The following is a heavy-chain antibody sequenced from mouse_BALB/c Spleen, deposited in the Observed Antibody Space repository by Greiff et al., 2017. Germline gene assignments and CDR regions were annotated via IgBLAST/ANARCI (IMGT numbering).Heavy chain of an antibody. CDR3: ARTMITTGTWFAY. Sequence: VQLQQSGPGLVAPSQSLSITCTVSGFSLTGYGVNWVRQPPGKGLEWLGMIWGDGSTDYNSALKSRLSISKDNSKSQVFLKMNSLQTDDTARYYCARTMITTGTWFAYWGQGTLVTVSA. CDR2: IWGDGST. J-gene: IGHJ3*01. V-gene: IGHV2-6-7*01. D-gene: IGHD2-4*01. CDR1: GFSLTGYG.